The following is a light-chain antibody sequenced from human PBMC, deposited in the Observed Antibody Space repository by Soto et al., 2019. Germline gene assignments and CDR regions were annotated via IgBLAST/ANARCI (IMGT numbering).Light chain of an antibody. V-gene: IGKV3-15*01. Sequence: EKVMTQSPVTLSVSPGERATLSCMASQSVGSKLAWYQQKPGQAPRLLIYGASNRATGVPVRFSGSGSGTELTLTISSLPSEDFGVYYCQQYDVWPALTFGGGTKVEI. CDR3: QQYDVWPALT. J-gene: IGKJ4*01. CDR2: GAS. CDR1: QSVGSK.